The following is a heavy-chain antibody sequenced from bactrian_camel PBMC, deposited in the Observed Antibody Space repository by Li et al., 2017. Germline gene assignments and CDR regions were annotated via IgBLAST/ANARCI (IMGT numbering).Heavy chain of an antibody. CDR1: TDSEFY. CDR2: AYTSGYHT. J-gene: IGHJ6*01. CDR3: AADSDLPCRSGVRGY. Sequence: VQLVESGGGSVQAGGSLRLSCTYTDSEFYMGWFRQAPGKEREGVAAAYTSGYHTWCADSMKGRFTISKDNAKNTGYLQMNSLKPEDTAMYFCAADSDLPCRSGVRGYWGQGTQVTVS. V-gene: IGHV3S40*01.